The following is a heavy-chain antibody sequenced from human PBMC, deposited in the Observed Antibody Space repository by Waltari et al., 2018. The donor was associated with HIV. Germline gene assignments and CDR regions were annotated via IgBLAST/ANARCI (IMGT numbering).Heavy chain of an antibody. V-gene: IGHV3-33*01. CDR1: GFTFCSYG. J-gene: IGHJ4*02. CDR2: IWYDGSHE. Sequence: QVQLVESGGGVVQPGRSLRLSCAASGFTFCSYGMHWVRTAPGKGLEWVGLIWYDGSHEYYVDSVKGRFTISRDNSRKTLDLQMNSLRVEDTAVYYCARDGQGPRGFDQWGQGTLVTVAS. CDR3: ARDGQGPRGFDQ. D-gene: IGHD3-10*01.